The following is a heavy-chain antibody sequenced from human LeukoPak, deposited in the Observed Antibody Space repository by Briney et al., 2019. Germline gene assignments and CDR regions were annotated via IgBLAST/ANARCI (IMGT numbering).Heavy chain of an antibody. D-gene: IGHD3/OR15-3a*01. CDR3: ARQTGSGLFILP. CDR2: INYSGST. J-gene: IGHJ4*02. V-gene: IGHV4-34*01. CDR1: GGSFSGYY. Sequence: PSETLSLTCAVYGGSFSGYYWSWIRQPPGKGLEWIGEINYSGSTNYNPSLKSRVTISVDTSKNQFSLKLSSVTAADTAVYYCARQTGSGLFILPGGQGTLVTVSS.